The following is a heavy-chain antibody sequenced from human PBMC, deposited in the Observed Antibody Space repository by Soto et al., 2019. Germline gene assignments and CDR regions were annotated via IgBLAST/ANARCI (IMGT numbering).Heavy chain of an antibody. Sequence: SVKVSCKASGGTFSSYAISWVRQAPGQGLEWMGGIIPIFGTANYAQKFQGRVTITADESTSTAYMELSSLRSEDTAVYYCARDLDCSGGSCYGAFDIWGQGTMVTVS. D-gene: IGHD2-15*01. CDR1: GGTFSSYA. CDR3: ARDLDCSGGSCYGAFDI. J-gene: IGHJ3*02. V-gene: IGHV1-69*13. CDR2: IIPIFGTA.